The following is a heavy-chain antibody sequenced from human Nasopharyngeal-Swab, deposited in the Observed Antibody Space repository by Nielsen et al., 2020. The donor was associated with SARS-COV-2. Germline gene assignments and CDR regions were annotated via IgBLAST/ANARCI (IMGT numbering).Heavy chain of an antibody. CDR2: IYYSGST. CDR3: ARGASELLWFREFRLFDY. D-gene: IGHD3-10*01. V-gene: IGHV4-39*07. Sequence: SETLSLTCTVSGGSISSSSYYWGWIRQPPGKGLEWIWSIYYSGSTYYNPSLKSRVTISVDTSKNQFSLKLSSVTAADTAVYYCARGASELLWFREFRLFDYWGQGTLVTVSS. CDR1: GGSISSSSYY. J-gene: IGHJ4*02.